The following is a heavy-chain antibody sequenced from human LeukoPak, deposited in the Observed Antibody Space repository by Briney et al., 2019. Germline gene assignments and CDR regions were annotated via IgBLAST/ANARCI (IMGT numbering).Heavy chain of an antibody. D-gene: IGHD3-10*01. CDR1: GGTFSSYA. CDR3: ARDAGLYGSVPQRN. J-gene: IGHJ4*02. V-gene: IGHV1-69*11. Sequence: SVKVSCKASGGTFSSYAISWVRQAPGQGLEWMGRIIPILRTQNYAQNFQGRVTITTDESTSTAYMELSSLRSEDTAVYYCARDAGLYGSVPQRNWGQGTLVTVSS. CDR2: IIPILRTQ.